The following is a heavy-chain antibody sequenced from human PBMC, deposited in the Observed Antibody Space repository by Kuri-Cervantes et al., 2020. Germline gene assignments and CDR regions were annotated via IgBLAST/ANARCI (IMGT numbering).Heavy chain of an antibody. V-gene: IGHV4-34*01. CDR3: ARGVSVVAPYAYDI. Sequence: SETLSLTCAVYGGSFSAYYWSWIRQPPGKGLEWIGEIDHSGSTNYNPSLKSRVTISVDTSKNQFSLKLTSVTAADTAVYYCARGVSVVAPYAYDIWGQGALVTVSS. CDR1: GGSFSAYY. D-gene: IGHD3-22*01. J-gene: IGHJ3*02. CDR2: IDHSGST.